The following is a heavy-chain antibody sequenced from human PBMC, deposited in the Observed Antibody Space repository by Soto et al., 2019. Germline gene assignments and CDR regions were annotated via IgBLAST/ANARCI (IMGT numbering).Heavy chain of an antibody. J-gene: IGHJ4*02. D-gene: IGHD2-2*01. CDR2: ISSSSSYI. CDR1: GFTFSSYS. V-gene: IGHV3-21*01. CDR3: ARLALGYCSSTSCYELDY. Sequence: GGSLRLSCAASGFTFSSYSMNWVRQAPGKGLEWVSSISSSSSYIYYADSVKGRFTISRDNAKNSLYLQMNSLRAEDTAVYYCARLALGYCSSTSCYELDYWGQGTLVTVSS.